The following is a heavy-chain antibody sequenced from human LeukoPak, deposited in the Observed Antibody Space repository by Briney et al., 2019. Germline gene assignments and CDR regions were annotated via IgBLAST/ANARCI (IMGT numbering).Heavy chain of an antibody. D-gene: IGHD2-15*01. CDR3: ARGDCSGGSCYLLDY. CDR1: GGSISSYY. J-gene: IGHJ4*02. CDR2: IYYSGST. Sequence: PSETLSLTCTVSGGSISSYYWSWIRHPPGKGLEWIGYIYYSGSTNYNPSLKSRVTISVDTSRNQFSLKLSSVTAADTAVYYGARGDCSGGSCYLLDYWGQGTLVTVSS. V-gene: IGHV4-59*01.